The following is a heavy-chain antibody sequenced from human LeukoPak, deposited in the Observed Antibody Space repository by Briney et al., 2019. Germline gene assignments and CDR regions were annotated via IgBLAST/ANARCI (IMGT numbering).Heavy chain of an antibody. CDR3: AKASDSSWPYYFDY. CDR1: GFTFSNYV. V-gene: IGHV3-23*01. D-gene: IGHD6-13*01. CDR2: ISGSTTST. J-gene: IGHJ4*02. Sequence: GGSLRLSCAASGFTFSNYVMDWARQAPGKGLEWVSAISGSTTSTYNADSVKGRFTISRDNSKNTLYLQMNSLRADDTAVYYCAKASDSSWPYYFDYWGQGTLVTVSS.